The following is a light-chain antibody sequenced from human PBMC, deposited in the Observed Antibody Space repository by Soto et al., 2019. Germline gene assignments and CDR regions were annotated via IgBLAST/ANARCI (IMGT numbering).Light chain of an antibody. CDR3: AAWDDSLDAYV. CDR1: RSNIGTNT. V-gene: IGLV1-44*01. Sequence: QSVLTQPPSASGTPGQRGSISCSGSRSNIGTNTVNWYQQFPGTAPKLLIFSSYLRLSGVPDRFSASRSGASASLAISGLQSEDEADYYCAAWDDSLDAYVFGSGTKLTVL. J-gene: IGLJ1*01. CDR2: SSY.